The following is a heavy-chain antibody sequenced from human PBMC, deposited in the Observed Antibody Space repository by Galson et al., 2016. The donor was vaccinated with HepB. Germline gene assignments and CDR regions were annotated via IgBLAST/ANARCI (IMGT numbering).Heavy chain of an antibody. CDR1: GFTFSFVA. CDR2: IDNGGNT. J-gene: IGHJ4*02. D-gene: IGHD2-2*01. V-gene: IGHV3-23*01. Sequence: SLRLSCAASGFTFSFVALPCVRQAPWKGLKWVSAIDNGGNTYYADSVKGRFTISRDNSKDTLYLQMNSLRAEDTATYYCAQRITSPFIWGPGTLVAVSS. CDR3: AQRITSPFI.